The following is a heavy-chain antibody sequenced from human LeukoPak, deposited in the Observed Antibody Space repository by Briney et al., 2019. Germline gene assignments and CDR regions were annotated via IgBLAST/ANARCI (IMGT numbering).Heavy chain of an antibody. D-gene: IGHD6-13*01. J-gene: IGHJ4*02. CDR1: GDFISYY. CDR3: ARGRGSSWCWFDY. V-gene: IGHV4-4*07. CDR2: IYNTGST. Sequence: SETLSLTCTVSGDFISYYWTWIRQPAGKGLEWIGRIYNTGSTNYNPSLKSRVTMSVDTSKKQFSLKLTSVTAADSGVYYCARGRGSSWCWFDYWGQGILVTVSS.